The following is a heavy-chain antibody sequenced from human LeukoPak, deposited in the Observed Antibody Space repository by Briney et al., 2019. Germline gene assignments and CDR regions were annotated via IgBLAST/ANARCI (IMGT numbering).Heavy chain of an antibody. CDR1: GGSISSYY. CDR2: IYYSGST. D-gene: IGHD6-13*01. Sequence: SETLSLTCTVSGGSISSYYWSWIRQPPGKGLEWIGYIYYSGSTNYNPSLKSRVTISVDTSKNQFSLKLSSVTAADTAVYYCARVPYSSSWALGYWGQGTLVTVSS. V-gene: IGHV4-59*01. J-gene: IGHJ4*02. CDR3: ARVPYSSSWALGY.